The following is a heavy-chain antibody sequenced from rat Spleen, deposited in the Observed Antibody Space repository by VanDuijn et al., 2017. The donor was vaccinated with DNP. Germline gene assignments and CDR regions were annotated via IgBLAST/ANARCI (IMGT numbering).Heavy chain of an antibody. V-gene: IGHV5-58*01. CDR2: INTDGGST. CDR3: ARHVLPLRVWDY. CDR1: RFIFNDYW. Sequence: EVHLVESGGDLVQPGRSLKLSCVVSRFIFNDYWMFWIRQAPGKGLEWVASINTDGGSTYYPDSVKGRFTISRDNAENTVYLQINSLRSEDTATYYCARHVLPLRVWDYWGQGVMVTVSS. D-gene: IGHD1-4*01. J-gene: IGHJ2*01.